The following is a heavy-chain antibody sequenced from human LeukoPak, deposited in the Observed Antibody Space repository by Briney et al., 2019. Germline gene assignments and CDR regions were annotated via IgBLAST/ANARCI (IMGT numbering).Heavy chain of an antibody. J-gene: IGHJ4*02. Sequence: PGGSLRLSCAASGFAFNTYAMHWVRQAPGKGLEWVTLIWHDGSHKFYIDSVRGRFTISRDNSRNTVYLQMNGLRAEDTAVYYCAGEIFGSGSYPDYWGQGTLVTVSS. CDR3: AGEIFGSGSYPDY. D-gene: IGHD3-10*01. CDR2: IWHDGSHK. CDR1: GFAFNTYA. V-gene: IGHV3-33*01.